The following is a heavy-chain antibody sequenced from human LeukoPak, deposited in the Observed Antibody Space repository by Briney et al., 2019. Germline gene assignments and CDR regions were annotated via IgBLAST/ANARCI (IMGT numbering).Heavy chain of an antibody. V-gene: IGHV4-4*07. CDR2: IYTSGST. D-gene: IGHD3-22*01. CDR1: GGSISSYY. Sequence: PSETLSLTCTVSGGSISSYYWSWIRQPAGKGLEWIGRIYTSGSTYYNPSLKSRVTISVDTSKNQFSLKLSSVTAADTAVYYCARDGLKPHPNYYYMDVWGKGTTVTVSS. CDR3: ARDGLKPHPNYYYMDV. J-gene: IGHJ6*03.